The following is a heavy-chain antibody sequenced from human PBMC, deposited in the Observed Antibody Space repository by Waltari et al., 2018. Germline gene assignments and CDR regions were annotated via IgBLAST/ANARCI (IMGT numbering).Heavy chain of an antibody. CDR3: ARGLVRGVRSPFDN. Sequence: QVQLQQWGAGLLKPSETLSLTRAVYGGSFSGYYWSWIRQPPGKGLEWIGEINHSGSTNYNPSLKSRVTISVDRSKNQFSLKLISVTAADTAVYYCARGLVRGVRSPFDNWGQGTLVTVSS. D-gene: IGHD3-10*01. CDR1: GGSFSGYY. J-gene: IGHJ4*02. V-gene: IGHV4-34*01. CDR2: INHSGST.